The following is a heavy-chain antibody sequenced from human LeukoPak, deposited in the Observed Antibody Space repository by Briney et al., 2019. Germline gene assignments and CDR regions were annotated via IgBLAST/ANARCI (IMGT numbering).Heavy chain of an antibody. CDR2: INHSGRT. CDR3: ARGYTGVRTITMVRRGNWFDP. V-gene: IGHV4-34*01. Sequence: PSETLSLTCAVYGGSFSGYYWSWIRQPPGKGLEWIGEINHSGRTNYNPSLKSRVTISVDTSKNQFSLKLSSVTAADTAVYYCARGYTGVRTITMVRRGNWFDPWGQGTLVTVSS. D-gene: IGHD3-10*01. J-gene: IGHJ5*02. CDR1: GGSFSGYY.